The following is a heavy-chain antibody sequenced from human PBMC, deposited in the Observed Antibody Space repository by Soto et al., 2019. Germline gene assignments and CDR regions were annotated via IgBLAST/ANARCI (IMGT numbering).Heavy chain of an antibody. CDR2: ISTYNGNT. CDR1: GYIFTSQG. J-gene: IGHJ5*02. V-gene: IGHV1-18*01. Sequence: QIQLVQSGAEVKKPGASVKVSCKASGYIFTSQGISWVRQAPGQGLEWMGWISTYNGNTNYAQKLQGRVTMNTNTSPTTAFLELRSLIHEDTAVYYCARGRSRALASWGQGTPVIVYS. CDR3: ARGRSRALAS. D-gene: IGHD2-21*01.